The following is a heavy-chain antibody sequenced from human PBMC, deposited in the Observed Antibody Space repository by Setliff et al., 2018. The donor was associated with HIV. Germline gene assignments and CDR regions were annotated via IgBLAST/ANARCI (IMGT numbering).Heavy chain of an antibody. V-gene: IGHV4-39*01. J-gene: IGHJ2*01. CDR1: GGSISSSSYY. CDR3: ARPADCSSTSCYLWYFDL. CDR2: IYYSGST. D-gene: IGHD2-2*01. Sequence: ETLSLTCTVSGGSISSSSYYWGWIRQPPGKGLEWIGSIYYSGSTYYNPSLKSRVTISVDTSKNQFSLKLSSVTAADTAVYYCARPADCSSTSCYLWYFDLWGRGTLVTVSS.